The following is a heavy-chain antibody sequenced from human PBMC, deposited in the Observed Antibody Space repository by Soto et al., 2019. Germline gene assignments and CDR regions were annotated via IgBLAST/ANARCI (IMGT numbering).Heavy chain of an antibody. CDR1: GGSISSYY. CDR2: IYYRGNT. CDR3: ARHPGYYDILTGYSTYYFDY. Sequence: ETLSLTCTVSGGSISSYYWSWIRQPPGKGLEWIGYIYYRGNTNYNPSLKSRVTISLDTSKNQFSLKLSSVTAADTAVYYCARHPGYYDILTGYSTYYFDYWGQGILVTVSS. V-gene: IGHV4-59*08. D-gene: IGHD3-9*01. J-gene: IGHJ4*02.